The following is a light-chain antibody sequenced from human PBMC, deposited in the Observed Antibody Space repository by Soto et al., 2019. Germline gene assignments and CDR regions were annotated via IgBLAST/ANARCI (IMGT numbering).Light chain of an antibody. J-gene: IGKJ1*01. CDR3: QQYYNWPRT. CDR2: GAS. Sequence: EIVMTQSPATLSVSPGERATLSCRASQGVSSKLAWFQQKPGQAPSLLIYGASTRAAGLPARFSGSGSGTDFPLTISSLQSEDFAVYSCQQYYNWPRTFGQGTKVEMK. V-gene: IGKV3-15*01. CDR1: QGVSSK.